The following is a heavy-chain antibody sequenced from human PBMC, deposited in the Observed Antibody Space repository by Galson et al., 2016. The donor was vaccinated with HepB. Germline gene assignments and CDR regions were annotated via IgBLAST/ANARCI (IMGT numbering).Heavy chain of an antibody. CDR3: VTGYSGTWLGFEY. Sequence: SETLSLTCTVSGGSISNRSYLWGWIRQPPGKGLEWIGNIYYSGSTYYKPSLKSRVTISADTSKNQFSLKVTSVIAADTAVYYCVTGYSGTWLGFEYWGQGILATVSS. J-gene: IGHJ4*02. V-gene: IGHV4-39*01. D-gene: IGHD5-12*01. CDR1: GGSISNRSYL. CDR2: IYYSGST.